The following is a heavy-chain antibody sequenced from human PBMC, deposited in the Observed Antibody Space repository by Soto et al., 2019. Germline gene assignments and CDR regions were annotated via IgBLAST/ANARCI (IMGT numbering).Heavy chain of an antibody. J-gene: IGHJ4*02. CDR3: ARDLPDNYESSGYADY. D-gene: IGHD3-22*01. Sequence: GGSLRLSCAVSGFTFSSYAMHWVRQAPGKGLEWVAVISHDGKNEYHADSVKGRFTISRDNSKNRLYLQMHSLIPDDTAVYYCARDLPDNYESSGYADYWGQGALVTVS. CDR2: ISHDGKNE. V-gene: IGHV3-30*04. CDR1: GFTFSSYA.